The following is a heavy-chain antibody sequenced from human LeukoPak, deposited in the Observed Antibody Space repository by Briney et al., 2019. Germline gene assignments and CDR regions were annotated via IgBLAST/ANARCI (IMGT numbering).Heavy chain of an antibody. Sequence: KHGGSLQISCKGSGYRFTSYWIGWARPVTGKGLEWMGIIYPGDSDTRYSPSFQGQVTISADKSISTAYLQWSSLKASDTAMYYCARKGYYDSSGYNDAFDIWGQGTMVTVSS. J-gene: IGHJ3*02. CDR3: ARKGYYDSSGYNDAFDI. CDR1: GYRFTSYW. CDR2: IYPGDSDT. D-gene: IGHD3-22*01. V-gene: IGHV5-51*01.